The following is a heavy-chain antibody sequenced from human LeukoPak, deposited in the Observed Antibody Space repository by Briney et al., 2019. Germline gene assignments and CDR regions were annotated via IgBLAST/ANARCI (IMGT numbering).Heavy chain of an antibody. J-gene: IGHJ4*02. V-gene: IGHV1-8*01. CDR1: GYTFTSYD. CDR3: ARSIAARTPPDY. CDR2: TNPNSGNT. Sequence: GASVKVSCKASGYTFTSYDINWVRQATGQGLEWMGWTNPNSGNTGYAQKFQGRVTMTRNTSISTAYMELSSLRSEDTAVYYCARSIAARTPPDYWGQGTLVTVSS. D-gene: IGHD6-6*01.